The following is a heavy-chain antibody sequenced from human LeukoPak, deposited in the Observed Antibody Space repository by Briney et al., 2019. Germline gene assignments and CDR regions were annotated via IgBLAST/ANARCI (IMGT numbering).Heavy chain of an antibody. V-gene: IGHV3-30*18. D-gene: IGHD3-22*01. CDR1: GFTFSTYG. J-gene: IGHJ3*02. Sequence: GGSLRLSCAASGFTFSTYGIHWVRQAPGKGLEWGAVISYDGSNKYYADSVKGRFTISRDNSKNTLYLQMNSLRAENTAVYYCAKSTHSSGYDDSFDIWGQGTMVTVSS. CDR3: AKSTHSSGYDDSFDI. CDR2: ISYDGSNK.